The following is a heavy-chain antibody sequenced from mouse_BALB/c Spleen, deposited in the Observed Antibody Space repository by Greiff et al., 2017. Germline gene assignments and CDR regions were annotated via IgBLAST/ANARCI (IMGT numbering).Heavy chain of an antibody. CDR2: INPSNGRT. V-gene: IGHV1S81*02. CDR3: AKEGPCAY. J-gene: IGHJ3*01. D-gene: IGHD3-3*01. CDR1: GYTFTSYW. Sequence: QVQLQQPGADLVKPGASVKLSCKASGYTFTSYWMHWVKQRPGQGLEWIGEINPSNGRTNYNEKFKSKATLTVDKSSSTAYMQLSSLTSEDSAVYYCAKEGPCAYWGQGTLVTVSA.